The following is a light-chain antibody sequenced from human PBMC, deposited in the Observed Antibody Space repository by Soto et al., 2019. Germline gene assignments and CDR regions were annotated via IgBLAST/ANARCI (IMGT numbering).Light chain of an antibody. J-gene: IGKJ4*01. CDR2: AAS. Sequence: DIQLTQSPSFLSASVGDRVTITCRASQGISSYLAWYQQKPGKAPNLLIYAASTLQSGVPSRFSGSGSGTEYTLTISSLQPEDFATYYCHQLNNYPLTFGGGTKVEIK. CDR1: QGISSY. V-gene: IGKV1-9*01. CDR3: HQLNNYPLT.